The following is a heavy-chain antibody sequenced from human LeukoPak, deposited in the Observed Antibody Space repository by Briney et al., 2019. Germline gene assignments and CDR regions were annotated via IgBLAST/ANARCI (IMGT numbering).Heavy chain of an antibody. CDR1: GFTFSNYA. V-gene: IGHV3-23*01. CDR2: ISGGGGAT. D-gene: IGHD1-26*01. J-gene: IGHJ4*02. Sequence: TGGSLRHSCAASGFTFSNYAMSWVRQAPGKGLEWVSTISGGGGATYYADSVKGRFAISRDNSKNTLYLQMNSLRAEDTALYYCGKNVGGSSEPSDYWGQGTLVTVSS. CDR3: GKNVGGSSEPSDY.